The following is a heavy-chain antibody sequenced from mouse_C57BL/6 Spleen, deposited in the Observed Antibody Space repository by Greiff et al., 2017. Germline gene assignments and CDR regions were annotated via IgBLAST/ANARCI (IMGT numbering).Heavy chain of an antibody. CDR2: IHPNSGST. CDR1: GYTFTSYW. Sequence: QVQLQQPGAELVKPGASVKLSCKASGYTFTSYWMHWVKQRPGQGLEWIGMIHPNSGSTNYNQKFKSKATLTVDKSSSTAYMQLSSLTSEDSAVYYCAMDSNYVWYFDVWGTGTTVTVSS. CDR3: AMDSNYVWYFDV. J-gene: IGHJ1*03. D-gene: IGHD2-5*01. V-gene: IGHV1-64*01.